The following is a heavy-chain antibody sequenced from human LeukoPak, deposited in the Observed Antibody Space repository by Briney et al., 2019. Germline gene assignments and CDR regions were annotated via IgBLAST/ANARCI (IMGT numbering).Heavy chain of an antibody. V-gene: IGHV4-59*01. CDR3: ARWNSNYVIDY. D-gene: IGHD4-11*01. Sequence: SETLSLTCTGSGGSINSYYWSWIRQPPGKGLEWIGYIYYSGRTNYNPSLKSRVTIPVDTSKNQFYLTLSSVTAADTAVYYCARWNSNYVIDYWGQGTLVTVSS. J-gene: IGHJ4*02. CDR2: IYYSGRT. CDR1: GGSINSYY.